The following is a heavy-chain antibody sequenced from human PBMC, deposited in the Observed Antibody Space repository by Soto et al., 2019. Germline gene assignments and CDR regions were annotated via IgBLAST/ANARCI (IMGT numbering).Heavy chain of an antibody. Sequence: SDTLSLTCTVSGGSISGYSWSWIRQPPGKGLEWIGYMYNTGSTVYMPSFKSRVSISVDTSKNQFSLKLNDVTAADTAGYYCARDLLCYCGTDCYPLDVCGQGSTVTVS. CDR3: ARDLLCYCGTDCYPLDV. D-gene: IGHD2-21*02. CDR2: MYNTGST. V-gene: IGHV4-59*01. J-gene: IGHJ6*02. CDR1: GGSISGYS.